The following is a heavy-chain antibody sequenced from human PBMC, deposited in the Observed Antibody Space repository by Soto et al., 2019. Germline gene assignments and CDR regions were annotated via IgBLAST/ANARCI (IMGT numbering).Heavy chain of an antibody. CDR1: GGSISSSNW. J-gene: IGHJ3*02. CDR3: ARQGAGRDDAFDI. V-gene: IGHV4-4*02. D-gene: IGHD2-15*01. CDR2: IYHSGST. Sequence: SETLSLTCAVSGGSISSSNWWSWVRQPPGKGLEWIGEIYHSGSTNYKPSLKSRLTISVDTSKNQFSLKLSSVTAADTAVYYCARQGAGRDDAFDIWGQGTMVTVSS.